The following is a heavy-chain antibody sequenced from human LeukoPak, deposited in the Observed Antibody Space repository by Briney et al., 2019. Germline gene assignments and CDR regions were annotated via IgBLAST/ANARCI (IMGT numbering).Heavy chain of an antibody. Sequence: GGSLTLSCVASGSTFCDYWMDWLRQVPGKGLVWVSRINGDGSSATCAVSVKGRFTISRDNAKNTVYVQMSSLRVEDTAAYYCGRELEYCGHTSCHNPLDLWGRGTLAAVSS. CDR2: INGDGSSA. CDR3: GRELEYCGHTSCHNPLDL. V-gene: IGHV3-74*01. D-gene: IGHD2-2*01. CDR1: GSTFCDYW. J-gene: IGHJ5*02.